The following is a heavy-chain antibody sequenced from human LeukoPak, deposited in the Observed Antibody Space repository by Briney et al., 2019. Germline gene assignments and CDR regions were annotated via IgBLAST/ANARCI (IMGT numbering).Heavy chain of an antibody. V-gene: IGHV4-34*01. CDR3: ARQTGSGLFTLP. CDR1: GGSISSYY. CDR2: INHSGST. D-gene: IGHD3/OR15-3a*01. Sequence: SETLSLTCTVSGGSISSYYWSWIRQPPEKGLEWIGEINHSGSTNYNPSLKSRVTISVDTSKNQFSLKLSSVTAADTAVYYCARQTGSGLFTLPGGQGTLVTVSS. J-gene: IGHJ4*02.